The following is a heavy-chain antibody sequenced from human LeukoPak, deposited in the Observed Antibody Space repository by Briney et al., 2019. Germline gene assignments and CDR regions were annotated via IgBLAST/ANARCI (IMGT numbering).Heavy chain of an antibody. CDR3: ARGGVYSSGWYGGDY. CDR1: GFTFSSYS. V-gene: IGHV3-48*04. Sequence: GGSLRLSCAASGFTFSSYSMNWVRQAPGKGLEWVSYTSSSSSTIYYADSVKGRFTISRDNAKNSLYLQMNSLRAEDTAVYYCARGGVYSSGWYGGDYWGQGTLVTVSS. D-gene: IGHD6-19*01. J-gene: IGHJ4*02. CDR2: TSSSSSTI.